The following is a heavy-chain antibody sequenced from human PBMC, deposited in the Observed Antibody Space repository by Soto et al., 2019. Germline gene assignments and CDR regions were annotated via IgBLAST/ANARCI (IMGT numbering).Heavy chain of an antibody. D-gene: IGHD2-15*01. CDR2: ISYDGSNK. CDR1: GFTFSSYG. J-gene: IGHJ4*02. CDR3: AKDRLPISGYPEYYFDY. Sequence: GGSLRLSCAASGFTFSSYGMHWVRQAPGKGLEWVAVISYDGSNKYYADSVKGRFTISRDNSKNTLYLQMNSLRAEDTAVYYCAKDRLPISGYPEYYFDYWGQGTLVTVSS. V-gene: IGHV3-30*18.